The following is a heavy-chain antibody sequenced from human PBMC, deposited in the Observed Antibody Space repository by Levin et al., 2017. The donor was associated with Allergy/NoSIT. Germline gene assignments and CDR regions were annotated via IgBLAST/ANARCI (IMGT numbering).Heavy chain of an antibody. CDR1: GFSLSTSGVG. Sequence: SGPTLVKPTQTLTLTCAFSGFSLSTSGVGVGWIRQPPGKALEWLALIFWDDDKRYSPSLRSRLTITKDSSKNQVVLTMTNMDPVDTATYYCAQGTKAAATIYYFDYWGQGALVPVSS. J-gene: IGHJ4*02. D-gene: IGHD6-13*01. CDR3: AQGTKAAATIYYFDY. V-gene: IGHV2-5*02. CDR2: IFWDDDK.